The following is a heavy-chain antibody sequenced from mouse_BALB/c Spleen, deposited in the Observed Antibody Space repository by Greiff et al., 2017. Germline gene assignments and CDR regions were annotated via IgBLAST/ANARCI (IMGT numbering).Heavy chain of an antibody. Sequence: QVQLQQSGAELAKPGASVKMSCKASGYTFTSYWMHWVKQRPGQGLEWIGYINPSTGYTEYNQKFKDKATLTADKSSSTAYMQLSSLTSEDSAVYYCERSDYDDDGFAYWGQGTLVTVSA. V-gene: IGHV1-7*01. CDR2: INPSTGYT. D-gene: IGHD2-4*01. CDR3: ERSDYDDDGFAY. J-gene: IGHJ3*01. CDR1: GYTFTSYW.